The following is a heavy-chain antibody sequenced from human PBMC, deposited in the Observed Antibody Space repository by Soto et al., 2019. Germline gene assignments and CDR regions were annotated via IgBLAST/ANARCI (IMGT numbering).Heavy chain of an antibody. J-gene: IGHJ6*02. CDR3: ARGNVVVPAAHTHYYYYGMDV. Sequence: SETLSLTCPVSGGSISSGYYYWSWIRQPPGKGLEWIGYVYHTGRTSYNPSLKSRVSISMDTSKNQFSLNLDSVTAADTAVYFCARGNVVVPAAHTHYYYYGMDVWGQGTTVTVSS. V-gene: IGHV4-61*01. D-gene: IGHD2-2*01. CDR2: VYHTGRT. CDR1: GGSISSGYYY.